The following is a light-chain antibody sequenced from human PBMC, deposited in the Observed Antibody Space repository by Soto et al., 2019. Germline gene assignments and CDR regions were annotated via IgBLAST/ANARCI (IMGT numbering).Light chain of an antibody. CDR1: SSNIGTNY. CDR3: AAWDGSLDGRFV. V-gene: IGLV1-47*02. Sequence: QSVLTQPPSASGTPGQRVTISCAGSSSNIGTNYVHWYHQLQGTAPKLLIYLNDQRPSGVPDRFSGSKSGTSASLAISGLRSEDEADYFCAAWDGSLDGRFVFGTGTKVTVL. J-gene: IGLJ1*01. CDR2: LND.